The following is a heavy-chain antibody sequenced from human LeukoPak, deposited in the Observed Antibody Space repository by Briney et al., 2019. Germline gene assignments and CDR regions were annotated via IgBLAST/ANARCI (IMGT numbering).Heavy chain of an antibody. V-gene: IGHV4-4*07. D-gene: IGHD3-10*01. J-gene: IGHJ4*02. Sequence: SETLSLTCTVSGGSISSYYWSWIRQPAGKGLEWIGRIYTSGSTNYNPSLKSRVTMSVDTSKNQFSLKLSSVTAADTAVYYCARGRLLWFGELWYFDYWGQGTLVTVSS. CDR2: IYTSGST. CDR1: GGSISSYY. CDR3: ARGRLLWFGELWYFDY.